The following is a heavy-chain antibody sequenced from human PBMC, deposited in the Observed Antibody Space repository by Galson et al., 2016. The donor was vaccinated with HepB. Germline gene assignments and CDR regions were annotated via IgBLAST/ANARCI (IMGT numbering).Heavy chain of an antibody. CDR1: GITLSSYW. D-gene: IGHD2-8*01. Sequence: SLRLSCAASGITLSSYWMSWVRQAPGKGLEWVANIKPDGGEKNYVDSVKGRFTISRDNAQNSLYLHMSSLRDEDTAVYFCVRDLPNGARSPHYFDSWGQGTLVTVSS. CDR3: VRDLPNGARSPHYFDS. CDR2: IKPDGGEK. J-gene: IGHJ4*02. V-gene: IGHV3-7*01.